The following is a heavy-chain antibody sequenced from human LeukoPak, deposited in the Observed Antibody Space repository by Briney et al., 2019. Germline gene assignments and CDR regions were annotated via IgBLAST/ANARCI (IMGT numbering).Heavy chain of an antibody. V-gene: IGHV3-30*03. Sequence: GGSLRLSCAASGFSFRSYGMHWVRQAPGKGLEWVAVISSDEINEYYADSVKGRFTISRDNSKNALYLQINSLRGEDTAVYYCARSPIAVAGFDYWGQGTLVTVSS. CDR3: ARSPIAVAGFDY. D-gene: IGHD6-19*01. CDR2: ISSDEINE. J-gene: IGHJ4*02. CDR1: GFSFRSYG.